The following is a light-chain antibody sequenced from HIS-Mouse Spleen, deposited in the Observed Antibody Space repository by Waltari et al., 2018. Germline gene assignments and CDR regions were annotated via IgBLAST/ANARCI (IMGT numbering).Light chain of an antibody. CDR2: RNN. CDR1: SSNIGSHY. J-gene: IGLJ3*02. V-gene: IGLV1-47*01. CDR3: AAWDDSLSGPV. Sequence: QSVLTQPPSASGTPAQRVTISCSGSSSNIGSHYVYWYQQLPGTAPKLLIYRNNQRPSGVPDRFSGSKSGTSASLAISGLRSEDEADYYCAAWDDSLSGPVFGGGTKLTVL.